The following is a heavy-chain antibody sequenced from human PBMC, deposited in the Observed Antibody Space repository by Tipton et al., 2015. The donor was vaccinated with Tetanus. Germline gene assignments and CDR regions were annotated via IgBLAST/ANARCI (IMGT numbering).Heavy chain of an antibody. Sequence: MQLVQSGAEVKKPGESLKISCEASGYSFSSYYIAWVRQMPGGGLEWIGFIHPGDSDTSYSPSFQGRVTISADTSINTAYLQWTSLTDSDTAVYYCARRRSNTNLFFWFGPWGQGSPFIVSS. V-gene: IGHV5-51*01. J-gene: IGHJ5*02. CDR1: GYSFSSYY. D-gene: IGHD3-3*01. CDR3: ARRRSNTNLFFWFGP. CDR2: IHPGDSDT.